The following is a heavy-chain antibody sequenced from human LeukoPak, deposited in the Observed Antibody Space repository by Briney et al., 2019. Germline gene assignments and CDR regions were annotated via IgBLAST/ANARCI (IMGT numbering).Heavy chain of an antibody. CDR1: GFTFSSNS. CDR3: ARIVAPDYFDY. J-gene: IGHJ4*02. V-gene: IGHV3-7*01. Sequence: SGGSLRLSCAASGFTFSSNSMSWVRQAPGKGLEWVANIKQDGSEKYYVDSVKGRFTISRDNAKNSLYLQMNSLRAEDTAVYYCARIVAPDYFDYWGQGTLVTVSS. D-gene: IGHD5-12*01. CDR2: IKQDGSEK.